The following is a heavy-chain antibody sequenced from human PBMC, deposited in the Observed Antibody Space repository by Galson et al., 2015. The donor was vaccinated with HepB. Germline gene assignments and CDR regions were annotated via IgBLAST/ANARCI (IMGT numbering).Heavy chain of an antibody. CDR2: VYYTGST. CDR1: GGSVNSRSYY. Sequence: TLSLTCTVSGGSVNSRSYYWGWIRQPPGKGLEWTGSVYYTGSTYYNPSLKGRVTISMDTSNKQFSLRLNSVTAADTAVYYCARVGNWNDWYYFDYWGQWTLATVAS. J-gene: IGHJ4*02. CDR3: ARVGNWNDWYYFDY. V-gene: IGHV4-39*07. D-gene: IGHD1-20*01.